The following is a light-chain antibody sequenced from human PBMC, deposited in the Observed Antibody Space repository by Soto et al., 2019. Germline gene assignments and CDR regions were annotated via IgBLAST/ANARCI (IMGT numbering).Light chain of an antibody. CDR1: SSDVGSSNV. Sequence: QSVLTQPASVSGSPGQSITISCTGSSSDVGSSNVDSWYQQHHPGEAPKLIIYDVSHRPAGVSNRFSGSESGNTASLTIPGPQTEDEDDYYCCSYTTAAPYVFGTGTKLTVL. J-gene: IGLJ1*01. V-gene: IGLV2-14*03. CDR2: DVS. CDR3: CSYTTAAPYV.